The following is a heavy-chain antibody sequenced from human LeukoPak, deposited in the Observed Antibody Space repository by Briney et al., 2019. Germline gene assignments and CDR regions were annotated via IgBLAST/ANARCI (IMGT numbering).Heavy chain of an antibody. CDR3: VMSGSGTTLDY. CDR1: GGSFSGYY. D-gene: IGHD2/OR15-2a*01. CDR2: INHSGST. J-gene: IGHJ4*02. V-gene: IGHV4-34*01. Sequence: SETLSLTCAVYGGSFSGYYWSWIRQPPGKGLEWIGEINHSGSTNYNPSLKSRVTISVDTSKNQFSLKLSSVTAADTAVYYCVMSGSGTTLDYWGQGTLVTVSS.